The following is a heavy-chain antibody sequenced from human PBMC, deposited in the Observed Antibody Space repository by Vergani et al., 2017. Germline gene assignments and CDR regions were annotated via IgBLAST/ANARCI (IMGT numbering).Heavy chain of an antibody. CDR3: ARGRPGSGYYSGYFDY. CDR2: ISSSRSTI. J-gene: IGHJ4*02. Sequence: EVQLVESGGGLVQPGGSLRLSCAASGFTFSSYSMNWVRQAPGKGLEWVSYISSSRSTIYYADSVKGRFTISRDNAKNSLYLQMNSLRAEDTAVYYCARGRPGSGYYSGYFDYWGQGTLVTVSS. CDR1: GFTFSSYS. V-gene: IGHV3-48*01. D-gene: IGHD3-22*01.